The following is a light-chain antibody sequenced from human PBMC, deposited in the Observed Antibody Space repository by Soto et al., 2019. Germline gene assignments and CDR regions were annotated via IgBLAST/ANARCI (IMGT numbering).Light chain of an antibody. V-gene: IGKV1-5*03. CDR2: KAS. J-gene: IGKJ1*01. CDR3: QQYSSYSTWT. Sequence: DIQMTQSPSTLSASVGDRVTITCRASQSISSWLAWYQQKPGKAPKLLIYKASSLESGVPSRFSGSGSGKEFTLTISSLQPDDFATYYCQQYSSYSTWTFGQGTKVEIK. CDR1: QSISSW.